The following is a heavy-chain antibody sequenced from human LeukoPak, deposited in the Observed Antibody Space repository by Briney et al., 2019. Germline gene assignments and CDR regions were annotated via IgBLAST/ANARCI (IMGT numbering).Heavy chain of an antibody. CDR3: VRLEYGGAFAY. CDR1: GFTLSNFW. Sequence: QAGGSLRLSCAVSGFTLSNFWMNWVRQAPGKGLESVAHINQDGSLIFLVDSAKGRFTISRDNAKNSLYLQMNSLRAGDAGVYYCVRLEYGGAFAYWGQGTLVTVSS. J-gene: IGHJ4*02. CDR2: INQDGSLI. D-gene: IGHD4/OR15-4a*01. V-gene: IGHV3-7*01.